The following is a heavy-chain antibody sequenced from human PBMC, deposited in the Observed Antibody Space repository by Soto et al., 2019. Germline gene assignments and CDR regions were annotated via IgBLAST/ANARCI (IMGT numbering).Heavy chain of an antibody. D-gene: IGHD5-12*01. CDR3: ARPNSGYDFGAFDI. J-gene: IGHJ3*02. CDR1: GGSISSYY. Sequence: QVQLQESGPGLVKPSETLSLTCTVSGGSISSYYWSWIRQPPGKGLEWIGYIYYSGSTNYNPSLKSRVTISVDTSKNLFSLKLSSVTAADTAVYYCARPNSGYDFGAFDIWGQGTMVTVSS. CDR2: IYYSGST. V-gene: IGHV4-59*08.